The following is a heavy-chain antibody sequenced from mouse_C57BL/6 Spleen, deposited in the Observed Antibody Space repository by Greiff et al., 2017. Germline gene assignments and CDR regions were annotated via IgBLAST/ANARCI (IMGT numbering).Heavy chain of an antibody. D-gene: IGHD2-4*01. V-gene: IGHV1-26*01. CDR1: GYTFTDYY. Sequence: EVQLQQSGPELVKPGASVTISCTASGYTFTDYYMNWVKQSPGKSLEWIGDINPNNGGTSYNQKFKGKATLTVDKSSSTAYMELLSLTSEDSAVYYCGTDSWFAYWGQGTLVTVAA. CDR3: GTDSWFAY. CDR2: INPNNGGT. J-gene: IGHJ3*01.